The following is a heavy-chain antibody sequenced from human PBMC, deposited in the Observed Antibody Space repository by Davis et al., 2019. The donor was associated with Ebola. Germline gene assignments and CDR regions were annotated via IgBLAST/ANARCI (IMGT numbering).Heavy chain of an antibody. J-gene: IGHJ3*01. V-gene: IGHV3-48*01. CDR3: AKDNRNIWSEV. D-gene: IGHD2/OR15-2a*01. CDR2: ISSSSRTI. Sequence: GESLKLSCAASGFTFSNYNMNWVRQAPGKGLEWVSYISSSSRTIYYADSVRGRFTISRDNSKNTLYLQMNGLRVEDTAIYYCAKDNRNIWSEVWGQGTMVTVSS. CDR1: GFTFSNYN.